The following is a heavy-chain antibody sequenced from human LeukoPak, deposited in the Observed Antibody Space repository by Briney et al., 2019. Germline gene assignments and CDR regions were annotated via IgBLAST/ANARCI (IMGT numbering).Heavy chain of an antibody. CDR1: GFTFSSYS. V-gene: IGHV3-21*04. Sequence: GGSLRLSCAASGFTFSSYSMNWVRQAPGKGLEWVSSISSSSSYIYYADSVNGRFTISRDNSRSTLYLQMNSLRVEDTAIYYCAKDLSAGYGDYFVYWGQGTLVSVSS. D-gene: IGHD4-17*01. J-gene: IGHJ4*02. CDR2: ISSSSSYI. CDR3: AKDLSAGYGDYFVY.